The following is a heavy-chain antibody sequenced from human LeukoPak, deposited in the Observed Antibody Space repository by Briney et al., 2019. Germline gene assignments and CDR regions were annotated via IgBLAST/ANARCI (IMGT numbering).Heavy chain of an antibody. J-gene: IGHJ4*02. V-gene: IGHV1-46*01. Sequence: ASVKVSCKASGYTFTSYYMHWVRKAPGQGLEWMGIINPSGGSTSYAQKFQGRVTITADKSTSTAYMELSSLRSEDTAVYYCARDPLLNYGDYYFDYWGQGTLVTVSS. D-gene: IGHD4-17*01. CDR2: INPSGGST. CDR3: ARDPLLNYGDYYFDY. CDR1: GYTFTSYY.